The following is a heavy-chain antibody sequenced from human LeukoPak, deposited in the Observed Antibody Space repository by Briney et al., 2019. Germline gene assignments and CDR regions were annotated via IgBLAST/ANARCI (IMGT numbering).Heavy chain of an antibody. CDR3: ARVSITMVRGVET. D-gene: IGHD3-10*01. J-gene: IGHJ4*02. CDR1: GGSISSYY. V-gene: IGHV4-59*01. Sequence: SETLSLTCTVSGGSISSYYWSWIRQPPGKGLEWIGSIYYSGSTYYNPSLKSRVTISVDTSKNQFSLKLSSVTAADTAVYYCARVSITMVRGVETWGQGTLVTVSS. CDR2: IYYSGST.